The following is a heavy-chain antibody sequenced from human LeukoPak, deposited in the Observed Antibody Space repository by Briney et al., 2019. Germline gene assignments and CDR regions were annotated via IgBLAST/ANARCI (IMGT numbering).Heavy chain of an antibody. V-gene: IGHV3-48*01. CDR2: ISSSSSTI. CDR3: ARRGNYDY. Sequence: GGSLRLSCAASGFTFSSYSMNWVRQAPGEGLEWVSYISSSSSTIYYADSVKGRFTISRDNAKNSLYLQMNSLRAEDTAVYYCARRGNYDYWGQGTLVTVSS. D-gene: IGHD1-7*01. CDR1: GFTFSSYS. J-gene: IGHJ4*02.